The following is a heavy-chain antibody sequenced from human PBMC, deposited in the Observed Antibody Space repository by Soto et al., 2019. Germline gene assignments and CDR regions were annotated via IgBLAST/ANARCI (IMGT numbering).Heavy chain of an antibody. CDR3: ARDLEQLVLFYFDY. J-gene: IGHJ4*02. V-gene: IGHV3-33*01. Sequence: QVQLVESGGGVVQPGRSLRLSCAASGFTFSSYGMHWVRQAPGKGLEWVAVIWYDGSNKYYADSVKGRFTISRDNSKNTLYLQMNSLRAEDTAVYYCARDLEQLVLFYFDYWGQGTLVTVSS. D-gene: IGHD6-13*01. CDR2: IWYDGSNK. CDR1: GFTFSSYG.